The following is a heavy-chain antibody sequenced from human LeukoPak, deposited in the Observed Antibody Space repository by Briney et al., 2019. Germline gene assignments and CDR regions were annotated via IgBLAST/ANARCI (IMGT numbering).Heavy chain of an antibody. CDR1: GGSFSGYY. Sequence: SETLSLTCAVYGGSFSGYYWSWIRQPPGKGLEWIGEINHSGSTNYNPSLKSRVTISVDASKNQFSLKLSSVTAADTAVYYCARGQVKYDYWGQGTLVTVSS. CDR3: ARGQVKYDY. CDR2: INHSGST. J-gene: IGHJ4*02. V-gene: IGHV4-34*01.